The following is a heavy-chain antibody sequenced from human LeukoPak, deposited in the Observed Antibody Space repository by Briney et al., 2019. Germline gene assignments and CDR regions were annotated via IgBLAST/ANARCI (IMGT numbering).Heavy chain of an antibody. CDR2: ISSSSSYI. Sequence: GGSLKLSCVVSEFTFSTYSMNWVRQAPGKGLEWVSSISSSSSYIYYADSVKGRFTISRDNAKNSLYLQMNSLRAEDTAVYYCAAYSGSYPEYFQYWGQGILVTVSS. CDR3: AAYSGSYPEYFQY. V-gene: IGHV3-21*01. D-gene: IGHD1-26*01. CDR1: EFTFSTYS. J-gene: IGHJ1*01.